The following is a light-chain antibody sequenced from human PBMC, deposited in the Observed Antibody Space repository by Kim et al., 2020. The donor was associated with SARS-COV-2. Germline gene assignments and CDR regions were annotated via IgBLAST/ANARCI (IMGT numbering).Light chain of an antibody. J-gene: IGKJ2*01. CDR3: MQALQTQYT. Sequence: DIVMTQSPLSLPVTPGEPASISCRSSQSLLHSNGYNYLDWYLQKPGQSPQLLIYLGSNRASGVTDRFSGSGSGTDFTLKISRVEAEDVGVYYCMQALQTQYTFGQGTKLEI. V-gene: IGKV2-28*01. CDR2: LGS. CDR1: QSLLHSNGYNY.